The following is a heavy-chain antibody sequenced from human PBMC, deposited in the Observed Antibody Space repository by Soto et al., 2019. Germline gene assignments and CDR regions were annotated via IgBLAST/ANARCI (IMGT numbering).Heavy chain of an antibody. CDR2: ISSSSSYI. Sequence: EVQLVESGGGLVKPGGSLRLSCAASGFTFSSYSMNWVRQAPGKGLEWVSSISSSSSYIYYADSVKGRFTISRDNAKNSLYLQMNSLRAEDTAVYYCVRVGIVLMVYAIREAQLDYWGQGTLVTVSS. D-gene: IGHD2-8*01. V-gene: IGHV3-21*01. J-gene: IGHJ4*02. CDR3: VRVGIVLMVYAIREAQLDY. CDR1: GFTFSSYS.